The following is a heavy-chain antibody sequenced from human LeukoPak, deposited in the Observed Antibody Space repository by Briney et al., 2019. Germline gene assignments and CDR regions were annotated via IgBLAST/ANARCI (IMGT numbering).Heavy chain of an antibody. CDR3: AKDRQAAPGFGRFDY. J-gene: IGHJ4*02. CDR1: GFTFSSYG. V-gene: IGHV3-30*18. Sequence: GGTLRLSCAASGFTFSSYGMHWVRQAPGKGLEWVAAISFHGSNKYYADSVKGRFTISRDNSKNTLYLQMNSLRADDTAAYYCAKDRQAAPGFGRFDYWGQGTLVTVSS. D-gene: IGHD6-13*01. CDR2: ISFHGSNK.